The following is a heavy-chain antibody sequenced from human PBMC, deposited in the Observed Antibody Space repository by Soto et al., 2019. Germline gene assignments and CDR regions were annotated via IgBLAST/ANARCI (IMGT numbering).Heavy chain of an antibody. CDR1: GFTFSSYG. D-gene: IGHD2-2*01. CDR3: AKARYQLLSSYYYMDV. J-gene: IGHJ6*03. CDR2: ISYDGSNK. Sequence: GGSLRLSCAASGFTFSSYGMHWVRQAPGKGLEWVAVISYDGSNKYYADSVKGRFTISRDNSKNTLYLQMNSLRAEDTAVYYCAKARYQLLSSYYYMDVWGKGTTVTVSS. V-gene: IGHV3-30*18.